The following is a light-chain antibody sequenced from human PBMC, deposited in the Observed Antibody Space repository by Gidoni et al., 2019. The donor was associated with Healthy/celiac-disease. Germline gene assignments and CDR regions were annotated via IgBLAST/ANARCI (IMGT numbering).Light chain of an antibody. CDR2: AAS. CDR1: QSISSY. J-gene: IGKJ1*01. Sequence: DIQMTQSQSSLSASRGDRVTITCRASQSISSYLNLYQQKPGKAPKLLIYAASSVQSGVTSRCSGRGAGTDFTLIISSLQPEYFATYYCQQSYSTPWTFGQGPKVEIK. CDR3: QQSYSTPWT. V-gene: IGKV1-39*01.